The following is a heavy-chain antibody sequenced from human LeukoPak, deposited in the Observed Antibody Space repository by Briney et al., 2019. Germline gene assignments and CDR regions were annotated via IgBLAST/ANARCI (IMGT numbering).Heavy chain of an antibody. CDR1: GFXFSAYE. D-gene: IGHD5-12*01. V-gene: IGHV3-48*03. J-gene: IGHJ4*02. CDR3: VRGRHSANNYGGDY. Sequence: GGSLRLSCGTSGFXFSAYEINWVRQAPGKGLEWISYISDSGLSIHYADSVRGRFSTSRDNAKDALLLQMNTLRAEDTAVYYCVRGRHSANNYGGDYWGQGTLVTVSS. CDR2: ISDSGLSI.